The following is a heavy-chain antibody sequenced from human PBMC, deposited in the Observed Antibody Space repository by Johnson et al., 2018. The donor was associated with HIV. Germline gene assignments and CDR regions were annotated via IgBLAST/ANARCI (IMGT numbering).Heavy chain of an antibody. J-gene: IGHJ3*01. D-gene: IGHD2-2*01. CDR3: AKADTMAGDAFDL. Sequence: VQLVESGGNVVQPGRSQRLSCAASGFPFSSYAMSWVRQAPGKGLEWVSAISGSGGSTYYADSVKGRFTLARDNSKNTLYLQMNSLTAGDTAMYYCAKADTMAGDAFDLWGQGTMVTVSS. CDR1: GFPFSSYA. V-gene: IGHV3-23*04. CDR2: ISGSGGST.